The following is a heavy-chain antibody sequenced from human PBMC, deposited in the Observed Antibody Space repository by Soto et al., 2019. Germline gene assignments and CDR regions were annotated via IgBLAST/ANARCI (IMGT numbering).Heavy chain of an antibody. D-gene: IGHD1-26*01. CDR2: INHLETT. CDR3: ARGGGSDSFDY. V-gene: IGHV4-30-2*01. Sequence: PSETLSLPCTVSGAPITFGGYSWSWIRQTPGKGLEWIGYINHLETTFYNPSFESRLTLSIDRAKNQFSLKLHSMSAADRAVYFCARGGGSDSFDYWGQGILVTVSS. J-gene: IGHJ4*02. CDR1: GAPITFGGYS.